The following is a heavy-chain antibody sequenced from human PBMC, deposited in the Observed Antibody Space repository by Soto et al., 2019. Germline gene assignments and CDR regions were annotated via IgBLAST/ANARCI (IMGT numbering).Heavy chain of an antibody. D-gene: IGHD3-3*01. CDR2: ISGSGGST. CDR1: GFTFSSYA. J-gene: IGHJ4*02. CDR3: AKGRQPYYDFWSGYPVYYFDY. V-gene: IGHV3-23*01. Sequence: GGSLRLSCAASGFTFSSYAMSWVRQAPGKGLEWVSAISGSGGSTYYADSVKGRFTISRDNSKNTLYLQMNSLRAEDTAVYYCAKGRQPYYDFWSGYPVYYFDYWGQGTLVTVSS.